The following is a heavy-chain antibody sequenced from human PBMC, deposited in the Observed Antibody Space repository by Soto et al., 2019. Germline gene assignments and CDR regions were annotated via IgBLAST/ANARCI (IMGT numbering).Heavy chain of an antibody. Sequence: PGGSLRLSCAASGFTFSSYPMSSVRQAPGKRLEWVSAYSGRGGSTYYADPVKGRFTISRDTSNNTQHLHINSLRAGATAVYSCAKDRRYCYGYESPFDYWGQGSLVTVSS. V-gene: IGHV3-23*01. CDR2: YSGRGGST. D-gene: IGHD5-18*01. CDR3: AKDRRYCYGYESPFDY. J-gene: IGHJ4*02. CDR1: GFTFSSYP.